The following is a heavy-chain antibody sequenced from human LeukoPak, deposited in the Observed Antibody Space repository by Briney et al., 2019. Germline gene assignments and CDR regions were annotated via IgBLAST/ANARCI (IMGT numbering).Heavy chain of an antibody. D-gene: IGHD6-6*01. J-gene: IGHJ4*02. CDR3: ARANAARRVDY. Sequence: GSLRLSCAASGFTFNNYGMQWVRQPPGKGLEWIGEIYHSGSTNYNPSLKSRVTISVDKSKNQFSLKLSSVTAADTAVYYCARANAARRVDYWGQGTLVTVSS. CDR1: GFTFNNYG. CDR2: IYHSGST. V-gene: IGHV4-4*02.